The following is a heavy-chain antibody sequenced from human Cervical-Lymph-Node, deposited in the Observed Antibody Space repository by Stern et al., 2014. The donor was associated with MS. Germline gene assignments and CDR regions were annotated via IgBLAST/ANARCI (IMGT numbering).Heavy chain of an antibody. CDR3: ARVFYSSSWYNWFDP. J-gene: IGHJ5*02. D-gene: IGHD6-13*01. CDR1: GGSISSYY. Sequence: QVQLQESGPGLVKPSETLSLTCTVSGGSISSYYWSWIRQPPGKGLEWIGYIHYSGSTNYNPSLKSRVTISVDTSKNQFSLKLSSVTAADTAVYYCARVFYSSSWYNWFDPWGQGTLVTVSS. V-gene: IGHV4-59*01. CDR2: IHYSGST.